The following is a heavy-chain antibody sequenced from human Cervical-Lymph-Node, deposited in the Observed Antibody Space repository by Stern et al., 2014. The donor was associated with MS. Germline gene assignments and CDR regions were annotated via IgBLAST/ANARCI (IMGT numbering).Heavy chain of an antibody. D-gene: IGHD3-10*01. CDR3: AAGYYYGSGSYVVDY. CDR1: GFTFTSSA. V-gene: IGHV1-58*02. CDR2: IVVGSGNT. Sequence: QLVESGPEVKKPGTSVKVSCKASGFTFTSSAMQWVRQARGQRLEWIGWIVVGSGNTNYAQKFQERVTITRDMSTSTAYMELSSLRSEDTAVYYCAAGYYYGSGSYVVDYWGQGTLVTVSS. J-gene: IGHJ4*02.